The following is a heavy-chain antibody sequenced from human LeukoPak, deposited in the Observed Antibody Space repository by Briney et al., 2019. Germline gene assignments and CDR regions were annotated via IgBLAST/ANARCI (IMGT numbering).Heavy chain of an antibody. CDR2: ITWNSGTI. D-gene: IGHD5-18*01. Sequence: PGGSLRLSCAASGFTFDDYAMHWVRQAPGKGLEWVSGITWNSGTIGYADSVKGRFTISRDNAKNSLYLQMNSLRAEDTALYYCAKDIRGYRYGAPIDYWGQGTLVTVSS. J-gene: IGHJ4*02. V-gene: IGHV3-9*01. CDR3: AKDIRGYRYGAPIDY. CDR1: GFTFDDYA.